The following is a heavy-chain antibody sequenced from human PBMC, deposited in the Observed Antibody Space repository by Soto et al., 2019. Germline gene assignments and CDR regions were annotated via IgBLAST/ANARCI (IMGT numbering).Heavy chain of an antibody. J-gene: IGHJ4*02. D-gene: IGHD4-17*01. CDR3: GRNPRPTYGVSADT. CDR2: VWYDGSNK. CDR1: GFSFSSYG. Sequence: QVQLVESGGGVVQPGTSLRLSCAASGFSFSSYGMHWVRQAPGKGLEWVAVVWYDGSNKYYADSVKGRFTISRDNSKKTLIRQFNSWEGENGAVCYCGRNPRPTYGVSADTGGRGSLVTVSS. V-gene: IGHV3-33*01.